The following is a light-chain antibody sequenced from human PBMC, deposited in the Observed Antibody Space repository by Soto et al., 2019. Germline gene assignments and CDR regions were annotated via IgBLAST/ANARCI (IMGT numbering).Light chain of an antibody. J-gene: IGLJ3*02. Sequence: QSALTQPPSVSGAPGQRVTISCTGSSSNIGAGYDVHWYQQVPGRAPKLLIYGKNHRPSGVPGRFSGSKSGTSASLAITGLQAEDEADYYCQSSDSSLSGWVFGGGTKLTVL. CDR2: GKN. CDR3: QSSDSSLSGWV. CDR1: SSNIGAGYD. V-gene: IGLV1-40*01.